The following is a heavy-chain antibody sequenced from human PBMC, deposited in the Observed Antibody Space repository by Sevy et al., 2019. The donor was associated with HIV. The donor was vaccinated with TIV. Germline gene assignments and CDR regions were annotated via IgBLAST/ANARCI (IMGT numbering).Heavy chain of an antibody. CDR2: MRFDGTIK. D-gene: IGHD2-2*01. CDR1: GFTFSTYG. Sequence: GGSLRLSCAASGFTFSTYGMHWVRQAPGRGLEWVAFMRFDGTIKYHRDSVKGRFSISRDNSKNKLYLQMNSLGVEDTAFYFCAKALHIEEVPAAIDYYYGMDVWGQGTTVTVSS. V-gene: IGHV3-30*02. J-gene: IGHJ6*02. CDR3: AKALHIEEVPAAIDYYYGMDV.